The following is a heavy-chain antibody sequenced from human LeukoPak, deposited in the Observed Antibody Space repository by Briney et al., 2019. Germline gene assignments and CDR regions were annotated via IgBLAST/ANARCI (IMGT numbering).Heavy chain of an antibody. CDR3: ARYYDSSGYWSTPHFDY. CDR2: IQYSGST. D-gene: IGHD3-22*01. CDR1: GGSISSSSFY. V-gene: IGHV4-61*01. J-gene: IGHJ4*02. Sequence: PSETLSLTCTVSGGSISSSSFYWSWIRQPPGKGLQYIGYIQYSGSTNYNPSLKSRVTISVDTSKNQFSLKLSSVTAADTAVYYCARYYDSSGYWSTPHFDYWGQGTLVTVSS.